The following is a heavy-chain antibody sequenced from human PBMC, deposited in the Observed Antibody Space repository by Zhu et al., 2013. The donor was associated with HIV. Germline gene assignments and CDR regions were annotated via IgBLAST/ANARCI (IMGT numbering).Heavy chain of an antibody. V-gene: IGHV1-18*01. Sequence: QVQLVQSGAEVKKPGASVKVSCKASGYSSNNYGFTWVRQAPGQGLEWLGWISAYNGKTNYAQKLQGRVTMTTDTTTNTANMELRSLRSDDTAVYYCARTFREYDFWTGYHPYYFGMDVWGQGTTVTVS. CDR2: ISAYNGKT. J-gene: IGHJ6*02. D-gene: IGHD3-3*01. CDR1: GYSSNNYG. CDR3: ARTFREYDFWTGYHPYYFGMDV.